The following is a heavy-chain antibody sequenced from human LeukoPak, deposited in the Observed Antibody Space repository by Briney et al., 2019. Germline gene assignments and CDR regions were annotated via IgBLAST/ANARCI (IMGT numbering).Heavy chain of an antibody. Sequence: GGSLRLSCAASGFTFSSYGMHWVRQAPGKGLEWVAVIWYDGSNKYYADSVKGRFTISRDNSKNTLYLQMSSLRAEDTAVYYCARGTYYYDSSGYSDAFDIWGQGTMVTVSS. D-gene: IGHD3-22*01. CDR1: GFTFSSYG. V-gene: IGHV3-33*01. CDR2: IWYDGSNK. J-gene: IGHJ3*02. CDR3: ARGTYYYDSSGYSDAFDI.